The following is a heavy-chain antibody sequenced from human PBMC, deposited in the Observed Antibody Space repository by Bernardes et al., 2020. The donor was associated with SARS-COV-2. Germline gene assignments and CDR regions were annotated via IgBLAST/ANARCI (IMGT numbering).Heavy chain of an antibody. D-gene: IGHD6-13*01. Sequence: GCLRLSCTASGFTFSIYAMSWVRQAPGKGLEWVSAISGRGGSTCYADSVRGRFTISRDNSKNTLYMQMNSLRAEDTAVYYCAKVIAAAGKGGVFDYYYGMDVWGQGTTVTVSS. CDR1: GFTFSIYA. J-gene: IGHJ6*02. CDR2: ISGRGGST. V-gene: IGHV3-23*01. CDR3: AKVIAAAGKGGVFDYYYGMDV.